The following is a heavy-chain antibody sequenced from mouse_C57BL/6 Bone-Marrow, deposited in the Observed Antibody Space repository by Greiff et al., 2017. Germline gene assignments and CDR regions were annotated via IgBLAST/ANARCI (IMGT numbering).Heavy chain of an antibody. CDR2: IDPEDGNT. Sequence: EVKLQGSGAELVRPGASVKLSCTASGFNFKSYFLHWVKQRPGQGLGWIGRIDPEDGNTEYGPKFQGKATMTADTSSHTAYLQLRSLTSEDTAVYYCTTSAMDYWGQGTSVTVSS. CDR1: GFNFKSYF. CDR3: TTSAMDY. J-gene: IGHJ4*01. V-gene: IGHV14-1*01.